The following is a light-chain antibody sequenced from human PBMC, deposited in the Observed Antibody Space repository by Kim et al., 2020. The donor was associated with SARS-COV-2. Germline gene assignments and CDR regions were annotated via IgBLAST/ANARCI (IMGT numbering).Light chain of an antibody. CDR2: GKN. V-gene: IGLV3-19*01. J-gene: IGLJ3*02. Sequence: ALGKTVRITCQGDSLRSYYASWYQQKPGQAPVLVIYGKNNRPSGIPDRFSGSSSGNTASLTITGAQAEDEADYYWNSRDSSGNHWAFGGWTQLTVL. CDR1: SLRSYY. CDR3: NSRDSSGNHWA.